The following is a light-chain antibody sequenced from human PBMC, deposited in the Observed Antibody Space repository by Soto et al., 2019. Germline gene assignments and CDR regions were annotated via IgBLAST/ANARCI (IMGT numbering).Light chain of an antibody. CDR3: QQYSKWART. CDR1: QSISPI. J-gene: IGKJ2*01. V-gene: IGKV3-15*01. Sequence: EIVMTQSPATLSVSPGERATLSCRASQSISPILAWYQQRPGQAPRLLLYGASTRAAGIPARFSGSGSGTESTLTTSGLQAEDVAGYYCQQYSKWARTVGQGTKLEIK. CDR2: GAS.